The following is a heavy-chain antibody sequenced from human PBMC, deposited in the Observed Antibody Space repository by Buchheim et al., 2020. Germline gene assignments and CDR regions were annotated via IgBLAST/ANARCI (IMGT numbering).Heavy chain of an antibody. D-gene: IGHD1-26*01. J-gene: IGHJ6*02. CDR1: GDSFTSYW. CDR2: IDPSDSYT. CDR3: AKIHGFSQWELLDFDYYGMDV. Sequence: EVQLVQSGTEVKKPGESLRISCKGSGDSFTSYWISWVRQMPGKGLEWMGRIDPSDSYTKYSPSFQGHVTMSADKSISTAYLQWSSLKASDTAIYYRAKIHGFSQWELLDFDYYGMDVWGQGTT. V-gene: IGHV5-10-1*03.